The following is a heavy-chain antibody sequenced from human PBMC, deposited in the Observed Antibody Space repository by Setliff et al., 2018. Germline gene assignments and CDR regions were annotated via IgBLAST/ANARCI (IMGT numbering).Heavy chain of an antibody. V-gene: IGHV3-21*01. CDR2: ISSSSSYI. J-gene: IGHJ4*02. CDR3: LGAGTCSY. D-gene: IGHD3-10*02. Sequence: GGSLRLSCAASGFTFSTYSMNWVRQAPGRGLEWVSSISSSSSYIFYAESLKGRFTISRDNAKNSLSLQMNSLRSDDTAVYYCLGAGTCSYWGQGTRVTVSS. CDR1: GFTFSTYS.